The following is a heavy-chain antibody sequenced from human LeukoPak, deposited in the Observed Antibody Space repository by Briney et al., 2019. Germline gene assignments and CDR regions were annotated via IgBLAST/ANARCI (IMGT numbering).Heavy chain of an antibody. Sequence: ASVKVSCKPSLCCLSQYVIRELGQAPGQGLEWVGRIIPIFGTANYAQKFQDRVNITADKSTSIVYMELGSLRSEDTAVYYSSRSITSVTFDIWGQGTMVTVSS. J-gene: IGHJ3*02. D-gene: IGHD1-14*01. CDR1: LCCLSQYV. CDR3: SRSITSVTFDI. CDR2: IIPIFGTA. V-gene: IGHV1-69*06.